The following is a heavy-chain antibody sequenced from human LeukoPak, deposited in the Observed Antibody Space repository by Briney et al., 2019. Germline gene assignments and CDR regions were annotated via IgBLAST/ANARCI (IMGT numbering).Heavy chain of an antibody. D-gene: IGHD1-1*01. V-gene: IGHV3-7*03. J-gene: IGHJ4*02. CDR1: GFISSSYW. CDR3: ARRLVATGTKVFDY. CDR2: VKQDGSER. Sequence: GGSLRLSCAASGFISSSYWMSWVRQAPGKGLEWVANVKQDGSERYYGDSVKGRFTISRDNAKNSLYLQMNSLRVEDTAVYYCARRLVATGTKVFDYWGQGTLVTVSS.